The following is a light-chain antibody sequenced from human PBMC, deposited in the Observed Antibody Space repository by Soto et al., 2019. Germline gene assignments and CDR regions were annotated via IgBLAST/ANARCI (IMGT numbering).Light chain of an antibody. CDR1: QSVSNNY. CDR3: QQDGSPGT. J-gene: IGKJ1*01. CDR2: GAS. Sequence: EIALTQSPGTLSLSPGESATLSCRASQSVSNNYLACYQQKPGHAPSLLIYGASSRATGIPDRCSGSGSGKDFPLTSSRVEDDVFAVYYCQQDGSPGTFGQGTKVDIK. V-gene: IGKV3-20*01.